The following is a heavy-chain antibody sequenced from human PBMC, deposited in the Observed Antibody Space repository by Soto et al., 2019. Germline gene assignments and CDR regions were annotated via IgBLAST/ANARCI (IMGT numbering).Heavy chain of an antibody. CDR1: GGSISSGDYY. CDR3: ARLHYYGSGSYQDY. Sequence: SETLSLTCTVSGGSISSGDYYWSWIRQPPGKGLEWIGYIYYSGSTYYNPSLKSRVTISVDTSKNQFSLKLSSVTAADTAVYYCARLHYYGSGSYQDYWGQGTLVTVSS. V-gene: IGHV4-30-4*01. J-gene: IGHJ4*02. CDR2: IYYSGST. D-gene: IGHD3-10*01.